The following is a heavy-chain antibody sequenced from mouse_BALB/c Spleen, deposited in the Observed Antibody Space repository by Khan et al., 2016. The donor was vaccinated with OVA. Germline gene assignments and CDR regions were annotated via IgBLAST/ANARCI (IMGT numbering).Heavy chain of an antibody. Sequence: DVLPVEPGGDLVQSGGSLKLSCAASGFTFSTYGMSLVRQTPDKMLEWVATVSTGGSYTYSPDSVTGRFTIFRDNAKNTLYQQMSGMTSEDTTMFYCTRLAYYYGSGGFAYGGQGTLVTVSA. CDR3: TRLAYYYGSGGFAY. J-gene: IGHJ3*01. V-gene: IGHV5-6*01. D-gene: IGHD1-1*01. CDR1: GFTFSTYG. CDR2: VSTGGSYT.